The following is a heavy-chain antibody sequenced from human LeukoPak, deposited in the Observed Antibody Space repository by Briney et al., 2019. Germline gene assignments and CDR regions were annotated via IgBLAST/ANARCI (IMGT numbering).Heavy chain of an antibody. Sequence: SETLSLTCTVSGGAISSSSYYWGWIRQPPGKGLEWIGSIYYSGSTYYNPSLKSRVTISVDTSKDQFSLKLSSVTAADTAVYYCARIIAAAGSPYFDYWGQGTLVNVSS. CDR1: GGAISSSSYY. D-gene: IGHD6-13*01. J-gene: IGHJ4*02. CDR2: IYYSGST. V-gene: IGHV4-39*01. CDR3: ARIIAAAGSPYFDY.